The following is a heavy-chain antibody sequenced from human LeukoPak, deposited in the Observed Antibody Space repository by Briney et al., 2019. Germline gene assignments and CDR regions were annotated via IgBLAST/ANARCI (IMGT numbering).Heavy chain of an antibody. D-gene: IGHD6-19*01. J-gene: IGHJ3*02. V-gene: IGHV4-30-2*01. CDR2: IYHSGST. CDR3: AREVVGQWLVLVAFDI. Sequence: PSETLSLTCTVSGGSISSGGYYWSWLRQPPGKGLEWIGYIYHSGSTYYNPSLKSRVTISVDRSKNQFSLKLSSVTAADTAVYYCAREVVGQWLVLVAFDIWGQGTMVTVSS. CDR1: GGSISSGGYY.